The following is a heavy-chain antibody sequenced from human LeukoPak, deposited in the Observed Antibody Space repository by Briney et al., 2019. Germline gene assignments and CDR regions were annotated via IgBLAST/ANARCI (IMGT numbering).Heavy chain of an antibody. Sequence: ASVKVSCKASGYTFTSYGISWVRQAPGQGLEWMGWISAYNGNTDYAQKLQGRVTMTTDASTSTAYMELRSLRSEDTAVYYRARGPPYDYGDYYKQIWGQGTLVTVSS. CDR3: ARGPPYDYGDYYKQI. D-gene: IGHD4-17*01. CDR2: ISAYNGNT. CDR1: GYTFTSYG. V-gene: IGHV1-18*01. J-gene: IGHJ4*02.